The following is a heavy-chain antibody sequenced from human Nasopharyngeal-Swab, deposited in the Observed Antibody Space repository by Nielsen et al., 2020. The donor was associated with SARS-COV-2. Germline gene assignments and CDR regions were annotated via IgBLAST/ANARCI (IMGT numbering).Heavy chain of an antibody. CDR1: GFSLATTGVA. V-gene: IGHV2-5*02. CDR3: ARYFYDSSVLRSAFDV. CDR2: IFWDDDK. D-gene: IGHD3-22*01. J-gene: IGHJ3*01. Sequence: SGPTLVKPTQTLTLTSTVSGFSLATTGVAVGWIRQPPGKGLEWLALIFWDDDKRYNPSLRNRLTIAKDASKNQVVLKMTNMDPGDTATYYSARYFYDSSVLRSAFDVWGQGAMVTVSS.